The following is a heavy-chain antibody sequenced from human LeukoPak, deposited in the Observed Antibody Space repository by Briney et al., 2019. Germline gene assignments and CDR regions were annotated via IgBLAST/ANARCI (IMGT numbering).Heavy chain of an antibody. CDR1: GFTFSSYW. V-gene: IGHV4-34*01. Sequence: GSLRLSCAASGFTFSSYWMSWVRQAPGKGLEWIGEINHSGSTNYNPSPKSRVTISVDTSKNQFSLKLSSVTAADTAVYYCAREAVDTAMVYFDYWGQGTLVTVSS. CDR2: INHSGST. J-gene: IGHJ4*02. CDR3: AREAVDTAMVYFDY. D-gene: IGHD5-18*01.